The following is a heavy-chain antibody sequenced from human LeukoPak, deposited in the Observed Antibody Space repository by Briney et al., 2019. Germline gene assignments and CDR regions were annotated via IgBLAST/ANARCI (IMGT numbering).Heavy chain of an antibody. J-gene: IGHJ4*02. D-gene: IGHD5-12*01. Sequence: GASVKVSCKTSGYPFTTYEINWVRQAAGQGLEWMGWVHPDTGYADYAQKFQGRVTMTRDTSISTAYMELNRLTSDDTAVYYCARDKYTGYETFDYWGQGTPVTVSS. CDR3: ARDKYTGYETFDY. CDR1: GYPFTTYE. CDR2: VHPDTGYA. V-gene: IGHV1-8*01.